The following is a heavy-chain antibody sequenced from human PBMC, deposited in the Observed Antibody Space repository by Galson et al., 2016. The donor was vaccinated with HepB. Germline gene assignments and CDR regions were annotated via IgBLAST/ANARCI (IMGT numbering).Heavy chain of an antibody. Sequence: SLRLSCAASGFTFSSYWMNWVRQAPGKGLEWVANIKLDGSEKNYEDSVKGRSTISRDNAKNSLYLQMNCLRAEDTAVYYCSGGSYFDYWGQGTLVTVS. CDR2: IKLDGSEK. V-gene: IGHV3-7*01. CDR3: SGGSYFDY. J-gene: IGHJ4*02. D-gene: IGHD3-10*01. CDR1: GFTFSSYW.